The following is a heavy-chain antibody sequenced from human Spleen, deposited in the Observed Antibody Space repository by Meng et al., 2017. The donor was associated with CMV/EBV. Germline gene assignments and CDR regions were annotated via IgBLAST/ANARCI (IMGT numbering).Heavy chain of an antibody. CDR1: GFTFSNYG. J-gene: IGHJ4*02. Sequence: SGFTFSNYGMHWVRQAPGKGLEWVALISYDGSNKYYADSVKGRFTISRDNSKNTLHLQMSSLRAEDTAVYYCAKDYVWFGELSYFDYWGQGNLVTVSS. CDR2: ISYDGSNK. D-gene: IGHD3-10*01. CDR3: AKDYVWFGELSYFDY. V-gene: IGHV3-33*06.